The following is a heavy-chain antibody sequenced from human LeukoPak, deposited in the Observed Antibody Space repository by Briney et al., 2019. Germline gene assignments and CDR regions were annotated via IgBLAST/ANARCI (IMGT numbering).Heavy chain of an antibody. D-gene: IGHD5-18*01. CDR3: ARVDGYNYGRPFDY. V-gene: IGHV1-18*01. J-gene: IGHJ4*02. Sequence: ASVKVSCKASGGTFSSYAISWVRQAPGQGLESMGWISSYNGNTNYAQKFQGRVTMTTDTSTTTSYMQLRSLRSDDTAIYYCARVDGYNYGRPFDYWGQGTLVTVSS. CDR2: ISSYNGNT. CDR1: GGTFSSYA.